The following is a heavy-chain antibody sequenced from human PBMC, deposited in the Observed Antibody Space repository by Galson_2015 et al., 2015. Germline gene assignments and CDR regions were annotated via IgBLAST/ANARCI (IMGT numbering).Heavy chain of an antibody. V-gene: IGHV1-58*01. CDR2: IVVGSGNT. D-gene: IGHD6-19*01. Sequence: SVKVSCKASGFTFTSSAVQWVRQARGQRLEWIGWIVVGSGNTNYAQKFQERVTITRDMSTSTAYMELSSLRSEDTAVYYCAAMQGSGSRENNYWGQGTMVTVSS. CDR1: GFTFTSSA. CDR3: AAMQGSGSRENNY. J-gene: IGHJ3*01.